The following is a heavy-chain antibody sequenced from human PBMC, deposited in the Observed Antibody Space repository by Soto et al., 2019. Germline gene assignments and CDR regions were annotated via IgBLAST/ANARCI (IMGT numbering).Heavy chain of an antibody. J-gene: IGHJ4*02. V-gene: IGHV3-30*18. CDR2: ISFDGSKK. Sequence: QVQLVESGGGVVQPGRSLRLSCAASGFTFNNYGIHWVRQAPGKGLEWVAFISFDGSKKYYPDYVKGRFTISRDNSNSTLYLQLDSLRAEDTAVYYCAKDRVALAGLGFVDNWGQGTLVTVSS. CDR1: GFTFNNYG. CDR3: AKDRVALAGLGFVDN. D-gene: IGHD6-19*01.